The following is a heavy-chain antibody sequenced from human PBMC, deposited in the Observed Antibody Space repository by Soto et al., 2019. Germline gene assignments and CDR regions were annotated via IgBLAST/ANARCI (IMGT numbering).Heavy chain of an antibody. CDR3: AKDLESSRPYY. V-gene: IGHV3-30*18. CDR1: GFTFSSYG. CDR2: ISYDGSNK. J-gene: IGHJ4*02. Sequence: XVSLRLSCAASGFTFSSYGMHWVRQAPGKGLEWVAVISYDGSNKYYADSVKGRFTISRDNSKNTLYLQMNSLRAEDTAVYYCAKDLESSRPYYWGQGTLLTVSS. D-gene: IGHD6-13*01.